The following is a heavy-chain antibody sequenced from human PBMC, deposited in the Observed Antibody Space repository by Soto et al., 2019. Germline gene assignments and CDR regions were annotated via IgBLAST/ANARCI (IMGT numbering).Heavy chain of an antibody. Sequence: GGSLRLSCAASGFTFSSYAMSWVRQASGKGLEWVSAISGSGGSTYYADSVKGRFTISRDNSKNTLYLQMNSLRAEDTAVYYCAEAAAGGRGPDFDYWGQGTLVTVSS. CDR1: GFTFSSYA. J-gene: IGHJ4*02. CDR2: ISGSGGST. V-gene: IGHV3-23*01. CDR3: AEAAAGGRGPDFDY. D-gene: IGHD6-13*01.